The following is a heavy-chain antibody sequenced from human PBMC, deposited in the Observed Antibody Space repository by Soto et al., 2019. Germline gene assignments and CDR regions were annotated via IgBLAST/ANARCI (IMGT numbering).Heavy chain of an antibody. J-gene: IGHJ4*02. CDR3: AKYYYDSSGYSGPGY. V-gene: IGHV3-30*18. D-gene: IGHD3-22*01. Sequence: PGGSLRLSCVAPGFTFSRYGMHWGRQAPGKGLEWVAVISYDGSNTYYADSVKGRFTISRDNSKNTLYLQMNSLRAEDTAVYYCAKYYYDSSGYSGPGYWGQGT. CDR2: ISYDGSNT. CDR1: GFTFSRYG.